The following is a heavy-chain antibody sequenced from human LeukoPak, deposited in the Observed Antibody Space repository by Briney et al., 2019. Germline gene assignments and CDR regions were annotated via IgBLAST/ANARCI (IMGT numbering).Heavy chain of an antibody. CDR3: AREGIGYYFDY. CDR1: GFTFTTYA. CDR2: IKQDGSEK. V-gene: IGHV3-7*01. Sequence: GGSLRLSCAASGFTFTTYAMNWVRQAPGKGLEWVANIKQDGSEKYYVDSVKGRFTISRDNAKNSLYLQMNSLRAEDTAVYYCAREGIGYYFDYWGQGALVTVSS. D-gene: IGHD3-10*01. J-gene: IGHJ4*02.